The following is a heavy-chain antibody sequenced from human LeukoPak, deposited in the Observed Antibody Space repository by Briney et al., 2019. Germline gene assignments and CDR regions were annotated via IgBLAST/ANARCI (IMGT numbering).Heavy chain of an antibody. CDR3: AREGTGYYYDSSGYSDASDI. CDR2: VNPNSGDT. Sequence: ASVKVSCKASGYTFTGYYLHWVRQAPGQGREWMGCVNPNSGDTNYAQKFQGSVTMTRDTSISTVYMELSRLRSDDTAVYYCAREGTGYYYDSSGYSDASDIWGQGTMVTVSS. V-gene: IGHV1-2*02. CDR1: GYTFTGYY. J-gene: IGHJ3*02. D-gene: IGHD3-22*01.